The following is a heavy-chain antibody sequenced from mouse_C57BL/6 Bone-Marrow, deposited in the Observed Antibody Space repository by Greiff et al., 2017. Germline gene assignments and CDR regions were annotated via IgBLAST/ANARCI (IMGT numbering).Heavy chain of an antibody. CDR3: ARDITTVVDWYFDV. CDR1: GFSLTGYG. J-gene: IGHJ1*01. Sequence: VQLQQSGPGLVAPSQSLSITCTVSGFSLTGYGVNWVRQPPGKGLEWLGMLWGDGSTDYTSALKSRLSISKDNSKSQVFLKMNSLQTEDTARYYCARDITTVVDWYFDVWGAGTTVTVAS. CDR2: LWGDGST. V-gene: IGHV2-6-7*01. D-gene: IGHD1-1*01.